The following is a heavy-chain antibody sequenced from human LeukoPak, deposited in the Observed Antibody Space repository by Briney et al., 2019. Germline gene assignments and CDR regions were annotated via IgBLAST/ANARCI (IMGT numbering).Heavy chain of an antibody. Sequence: PSQTLSLTCAVSGGSISSGGYSWSWIRQPPGTGLEWIGYIYHSGSTYYNPSLKSRVTISVDRSKNQFSLKLSSVTAADTAVYYCARARSSGWYFDFDYWGQGTLVTVSS. CDR1: GGSISSGGYS. J-gene: IGHJ4*02. CDR2: IYHSGST. V-gene: IGHV4-30-2*01. D-gene: IGHD6-19*01. CDR3: ARARSSGWYFDFDY.